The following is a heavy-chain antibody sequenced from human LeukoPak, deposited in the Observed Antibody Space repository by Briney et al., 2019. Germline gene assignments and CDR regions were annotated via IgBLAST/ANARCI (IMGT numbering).Heavy chain of an antibody. CDR1: GFTFSSYS. D-gene: IGHD6-13*01. J-gene: IGHJ3*02. CDR3: SRWGTYSSSWLGAFDI. V-gene: IGHV3-21*04. Sequence: GGSLRLSCAASGFTFSSYSMNWVRQAPGKGLEWVSSIVSSPSTYIYYADSVKGRFTISRDNAKNSLYLQMNSLRAEDTAVYYCSRWGTYSSSWLGAFDIWGQGTVVTVSS. CDR2: IVSSPSTYI.